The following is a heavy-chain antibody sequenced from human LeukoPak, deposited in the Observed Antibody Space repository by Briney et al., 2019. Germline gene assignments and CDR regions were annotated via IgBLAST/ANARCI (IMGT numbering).Heavy chain of an antibody. D-gene: IGHD6-13*01. Sequence: GGSLRLSCAVSGFTFSSYSMNWVRQAPGKGLEWVSFISGSSNYIYYADSVKGRFTISRDNAKNALYLQMNSLRAEDTAVYYCARDRLGSSLAGSDYWGQGTLVTVSS. CDR2: ISGSSNYI. CDR1: GFTFSSYS. J-gene: IGHJ4*02. V-gene: IGHV3-21*01. CDR3: ARDRLGSSLAGSDY.